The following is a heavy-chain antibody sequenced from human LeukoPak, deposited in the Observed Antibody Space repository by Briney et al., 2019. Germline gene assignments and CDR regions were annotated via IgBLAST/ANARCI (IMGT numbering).Heavy chain of an antibody. CDR1: GLLVRSNY. J-gene: IGHJ3*02. Sequence: GGSLRLSCAASGLLVRSNYMSWVRQAPGKGLEWVSVMYAGGSAYYAASVKGRFAISRDTSNNTVYLQMSSLRVEGTAVYFCARGGGYMYDDAFDIWGQGTMVTVSS. CDR3: ARGGGYMYDDAFDI. CDR2: MYAGGSA. V-gene: IGHV3-53*01. D-gene: IGHD5-12*01.